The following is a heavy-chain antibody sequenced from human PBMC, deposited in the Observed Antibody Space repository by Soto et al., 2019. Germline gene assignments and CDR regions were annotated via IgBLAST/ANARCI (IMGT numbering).Heavy chain of an antibody. V-gene: IGHV3-74*01. CDR2: INGDGRTT. D-gene: IGHD3-10*01. CDR3: AGGDYAGAGTFYLTDH. J-gene: IGHJ4*02. Sequence: EVQLVESGGALVRPGGSLRLSCTASGLTFNNYWMHWVRQAPGKGPVWVSRINGDGRTTTYADSVRGRFTISRDNAKNTVYLQMNSLRAEDTAVYYCAGGDYAGAGTFYLTDHWGQGTLVTVSS. CDR1: GLTFNNYW.